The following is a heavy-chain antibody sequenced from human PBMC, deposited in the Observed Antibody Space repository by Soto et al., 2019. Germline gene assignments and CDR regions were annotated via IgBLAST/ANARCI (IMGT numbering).Heavy chain of an antibody. CDR2: ISYDGSNK. CDR1: GFTFSNYA. CDR3: ARGITMVRGLIIDYFDY. D-gene: IGHD3-10*01. V-gene: IGHV3-30-3*01. J-gene: IGHJ4*02. Sequence: QVQLVESGGGVVQPGRSLRLSCAASGFTFSNYAMHWVRQAPGKGLEWVAVISYDGSNKYYADSVKGRFTISRDNSKNTLYLQINSLRAEDTAVYYCARGITMVRGLIIDYFDYWGQGTLVTVSS.